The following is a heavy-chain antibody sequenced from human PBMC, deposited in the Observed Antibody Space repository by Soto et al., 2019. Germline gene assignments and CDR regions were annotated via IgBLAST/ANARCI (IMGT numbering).Heavy chain of an antibody. V-gene: IGHV4-4*02. D-gene: IGHD5-18*01. J-gene: IGHJ4*02. Sequence: SSETLSLTCAVSGGSISSSNWWSWVRQPPGKGLEWIGEIYHSGSTNYHPSLKSRVTISVDKSKNQFSLKMNSVTAADTAVYYCAITEDSYGYFHYWGQGTLVTVSS. CDR2: IYHSGST. CDR1: GGSISSSNW. CDR3: AITEDSYGYFHY.